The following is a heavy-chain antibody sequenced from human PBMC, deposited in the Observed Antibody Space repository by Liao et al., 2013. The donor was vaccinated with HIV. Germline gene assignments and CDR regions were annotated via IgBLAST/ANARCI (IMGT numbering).Heavy chain of an antibody. CDR2: IFYSGST. CDR3: ARSERWTLSSGDV. J-gene: IGHJ6*04. V-gene: IGHV4-39*07. CDR1: GGSVRSNFYY. D-gene: IGHD3-10*01. Sequence: QLQLQESGPGLVKPSETLSVTCTVSGGSVRSNFYYWAWIRQPPGKGLEWIGSIFYSGSTYYNPSVKSRVTISVDTSKDQFSLKLSSVTAADTAIYYCARSERWTLSSGDVWGKRDHGHRLL.